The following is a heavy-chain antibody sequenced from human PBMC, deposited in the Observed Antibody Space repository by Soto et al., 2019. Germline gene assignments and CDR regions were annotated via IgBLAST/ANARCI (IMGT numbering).Heavy chain of an antibody. V-gene: IGHV3-23*01. CDR3: AKDASSGITSFDL. CDR1: GFTFSSYA. Sequence: EVQLLESGGGLVQPGGSLRLSCAASGFTFSSYAMSWVHQAPGKGLEWVSVVSGSAGSTYYADSVRGRFTISRDNSKNTLYLQMNSLRAEDTAVYYCAKDASSGITSFDLWGRGTLVTVSS. D-gene: IGHD3-3*01. CDR2: VSGSAGST. J-gene: IGHJ2*01.